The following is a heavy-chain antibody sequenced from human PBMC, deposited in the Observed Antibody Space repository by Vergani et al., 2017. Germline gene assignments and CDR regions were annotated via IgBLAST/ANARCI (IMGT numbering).Heavy chain of an antibody. CDR1: GFTFSSYS. Sequence: EVQLVESGGGLVQPGGSLRLSCAASGFTFSSYSMNWVRQAPGKGLEWVAYISSSSSTIYYADSVKGRFTISRDNAKNSLYLQMNSLRAEDTAVSYCAREGRSGSYYGGLRYYGMDVWGRGTTVAVSS. V-gene: IGHV3-48*01. D-gene: IGHD1-26*01. CDR3: AREGRSGSYYGGLRYYGMDV. J-gene: IGHJ6*02. CDR2: ISSSSSTI.